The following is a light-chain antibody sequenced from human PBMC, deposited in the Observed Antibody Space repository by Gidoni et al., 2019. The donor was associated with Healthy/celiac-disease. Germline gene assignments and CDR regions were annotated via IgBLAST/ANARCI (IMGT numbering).Light chain of an antibody. Sequence: QSALTQPRSVSGSPGKSVTISCTGTISDVGGYNYVSWYQQHPGKAPKLMIYDVSKRPSGVPDRFSGSKSGNTASLTISGLQAEDEADYYCCSYAGSYSVFGGGTKLTVL. V-gene: IGLV2-11*01. J-gene: IGLJ2*01. CDR3: CSYAGSYSV. CDR2: DVS. CDR1: ISDVGGYNY.